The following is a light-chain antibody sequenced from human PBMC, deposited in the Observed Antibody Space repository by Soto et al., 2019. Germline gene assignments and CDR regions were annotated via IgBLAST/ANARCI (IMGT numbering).Light chain of an antibody. V-gene: IGKV4-1*01. CDR2: WAS. J-gene: IGKJ5*01. CDR3: QQYYSTLIT. CDR1: QSVLYSSNNKNY. Sequence: DIVMTQSPDSLAVSLGERATINCKSSQSVLYSSNNKNYLAWYQQKPGQPPKLLIYWASTRESGVPDRFSGSGSGTDFTITISSLQAEDVAVYYCQQYYSTLITFGQGTRLEIK.